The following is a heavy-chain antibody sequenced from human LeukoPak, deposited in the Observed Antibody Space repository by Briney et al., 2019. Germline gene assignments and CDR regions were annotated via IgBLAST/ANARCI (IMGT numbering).Heavy chain of an antibody. CDR2: IKYDGSYT. CDR1: GFAFSNYY. V-gene: IGHV3-7*01. J-gene: IGHJ4*02. D-gene: IGHD4-23*01. Sequence: PGVSVRLSCEASGFAFSNYYMRWVRQAPGKGLEWLVNIKYDGSYTYYVVSVNGRFTISRDNAKNSLYLQMSSLRADDTAVYYCTRDEGATVATYRFDFWGQGTLVTVSS. CDR3: TRDEGATVATYRFDF.